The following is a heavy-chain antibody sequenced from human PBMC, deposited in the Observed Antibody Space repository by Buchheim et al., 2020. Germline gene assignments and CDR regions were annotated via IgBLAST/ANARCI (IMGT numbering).Heavy chain of an antibody. CDR3: ARDALRGVLY. Sequence: QVQLVESGGGVVQPGRSLRLSCAASGFTFSSYAMHWVRQAPGKGLECVAVISYDGSNKYYADSVKGRFTISRDNSKNTLYLQMNSLRAEDTAVYYCARDALRGVLYWGQGTL. CDR1: GFTFSSYA. CDR2: ISYDGSNK. V-gene: IGHV3-30-3*01. D-gene: IGHD3-10*01. J-gene: IGHJ4*02.